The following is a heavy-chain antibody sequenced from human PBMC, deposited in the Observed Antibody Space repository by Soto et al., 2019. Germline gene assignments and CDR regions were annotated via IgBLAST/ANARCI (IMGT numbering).Heavy chain of an antibody. J-gene: IGHJ5*02. D-gene: IGHD2-2*01. Sequence: QVQLVQSGAEVKKPGSSVKVSCKASGGTFSSYTISWVRQAPGQGLEWMGRIIPILGIANYAQKFQGRVTITAHKSTSTAYVELSSLRSADTAVYYCARACSSTSCYAYPWGQGTLVTVSS. V-gene: IGHV1-69*02. CDR3: ARACSSTSCYAYP. CDR1: GGTFSSYT. CDR2: IIPILGIA.